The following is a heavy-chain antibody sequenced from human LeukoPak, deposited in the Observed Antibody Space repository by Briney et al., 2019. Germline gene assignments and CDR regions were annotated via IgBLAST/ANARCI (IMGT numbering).Heavy chain of an antibody. J-gene: IGHJ3*02. V-gene: IGHV4-30-2*01. CDR2: IYHSGST. CDR3: ARVIMGGYSNYETGAFDI. Sequence: ASETLSLTCTVSGGSISSGGYYWSWIRQPPGKGLEWIGYIYHSGSTYYNPSLKSRVTISVDRSKNQFSLKLSSVTAADTAVYYCARVIMGGYSNYETGAFDIWGQGTMVTVSS. CDR1: GGSISSGGYY. D-gene: IGHD4-11*01.